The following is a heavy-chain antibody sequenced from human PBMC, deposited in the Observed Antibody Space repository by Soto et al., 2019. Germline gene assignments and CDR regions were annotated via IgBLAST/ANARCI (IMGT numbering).Heavy chain of an antibody. V-gene: IGHV1-69*12. J-gene: IGHJ4*02. CDR2: IVPIVDTS. CDR1: GGTFSSYA. CDR3: VRVVAIPGYPDN. Sequence: QVQLVQSGAEVRQPASSVKVSCKTSGGTFSSYAISWVRQAPGQGLEWMGGIVPIVDTSTYAQKFQGRVTITAADSTCTVYMELSGLRSADTAVYYCVRVVAIPGYPDNWGQGTLVTVSS. D-gene: IGHD5-12*01.